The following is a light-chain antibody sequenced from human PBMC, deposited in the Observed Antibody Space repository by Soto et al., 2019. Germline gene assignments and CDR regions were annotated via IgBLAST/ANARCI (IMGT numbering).Light chain of an antibody. Sequence: DIQMTQSPPSLSASVGDRVSITCRASQTISKYLNWYQQKPGTAPKVLIYAASSLQSGVPSRFSGSGSGTDFTLTISSLQPEDFATYYCQQSYSAPPYTFGQGTKLEIK. CDR2: AAS. CDR1: QTISKY. V-gene: IGKV1-39*01. J-gene: IGKJ2*01. CDR3: QQSYSAPPYT.